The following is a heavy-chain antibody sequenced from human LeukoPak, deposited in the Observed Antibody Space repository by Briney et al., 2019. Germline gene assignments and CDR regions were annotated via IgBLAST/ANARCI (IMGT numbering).Heavy chain of an antibody. V-gene: IGHV1-2*02. Sequence: ASVKVSCKASGYTFPGYYMHWVRQAPGQGLEWMGWINPNSGGTNYAQKFQGRVTMTRDTSISTAYMELSRLRSDDTAVYYCAREEIAAAEVYNWFDPWGQGTLVTVSS. J-gene: IGHJ5*02. CDR3: AREEIAAAEVYNWFDP. D-gene: IGHD6-25*01. CDR2: INPNSGGT. CDR1: GYTFPGYY.